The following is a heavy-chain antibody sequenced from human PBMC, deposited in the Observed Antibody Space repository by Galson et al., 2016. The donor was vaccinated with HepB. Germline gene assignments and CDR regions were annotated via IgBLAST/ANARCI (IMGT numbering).Heavy chain of an antibody. CDR1: AFSFSSFS. CDR2: ISETSSHI. CDR3: ARGAGIAVVVLEDCYFDL. V-gene: IGHV3-21*01. J-gene: IGHJ2*01. Sequence: SLRLSCAASAFSFSSFSINWVRQAPGKGLEWLSYISETSSHIYYADSVRGRFTIARDSAENTVFLQMTSLRTEDTALYYCARGAGIAVVVLEDCYFDLWGRGTLLTVSA. D-gene: IGHD2-21*01.